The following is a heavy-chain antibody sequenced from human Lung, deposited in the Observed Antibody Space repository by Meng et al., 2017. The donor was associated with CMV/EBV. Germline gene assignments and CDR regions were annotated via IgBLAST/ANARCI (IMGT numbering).Heavy chain of an antibody. J-gene: IGHJ4*02. CDR1: YTFTGYY. CDR2: INANSGAT. D-gene: IGHD3-22*01. Sequence: YTFTGYYMHWVRQAPGQGLEWMGWINANSGATNYAQKFQGRVTMTRDTSITTAYMELSRLRSDDTALYYCARFNAIFYDGSGHYYDHWGQGTLVTVSS. CDR3: ARFNAIFYDGSGHYYDH. V-gene: IGHV1-2*02.